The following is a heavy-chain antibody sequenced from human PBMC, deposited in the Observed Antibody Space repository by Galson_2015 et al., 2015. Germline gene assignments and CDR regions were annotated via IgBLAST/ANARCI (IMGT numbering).Heavy chain of an antibody. J-gene: IGHJ4*02. V-gene: IGHV3-15*01. D-gene: IGHD3-16*02. CDR3: TTTNPGGVIAPFDY. CDR2: IKSKTDGGTT. Sequence: SLRLSCAASGFTFSNAWMSWVRQAPGKGLEWVGRIKSKTDGGTTDYAAPVKGRFTISRDDSKNTLYLQMNSLKTEDTAVYYCTTTNPGGVIAPFDYWGQGTLVTVSS. CDR1: GFTFSNAW.